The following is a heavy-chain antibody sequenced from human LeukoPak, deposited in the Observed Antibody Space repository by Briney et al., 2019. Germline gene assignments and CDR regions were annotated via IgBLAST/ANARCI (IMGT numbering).Heavy chain of an antibody. CDR2: IIPIFGTA. CDR3: ARAPQTYYDFWSGFPWFDP. V-gene: IGHV1-69*05. CDR1: GGTFSSYA. J-gene: IGHJ5*02. Sequence: ASVKVSCKASGGTFSSYAISWVRQAPGQGLEWMGGIIPIFGTANYAQKFQGRVTITTDESTSTAYMELSSLRSEDTAVYYCARAPQTYYDFWSGFPWFDPWGQGTLVTVSS. D-gene: IGHD3-3*01.